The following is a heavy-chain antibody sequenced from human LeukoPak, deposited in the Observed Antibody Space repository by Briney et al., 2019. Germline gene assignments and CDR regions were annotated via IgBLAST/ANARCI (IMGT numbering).Heavy chain of an antibody. CDR3: AGGSYHLNPH. J-gene: IGHJ1*01. CDR1: GDSISSYY. Sequence: PSETLSLTCIVSGDSISSYYWSWIRQPPGKGLEWIGYIYYSGSTNYNPSLKSRVTISVDTSKNQFSLKLSSVTAADTAVYYCAGGSYHLNPHWGQGTLVTVSS. CDR2: IYYSGST. D-gene: IGHD1-26*01. V-gene: IGHV4-59*01.